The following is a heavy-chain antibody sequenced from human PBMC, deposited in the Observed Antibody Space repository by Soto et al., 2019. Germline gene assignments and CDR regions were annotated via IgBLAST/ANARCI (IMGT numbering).Heavy chain of an antibody. Sequence: GASVKVSCKASGGTFSSYAISWVRQAPGQGLEWMGGIIPIFGTANYAQKFQGRVTITADKSTSTAYMELSSLRSEDTAVYYCARDYTAMVSDYYYGMDVWGQGTTVTVSS. J-gene: IGHJ6*02. CDR3: ARDYTAMVSDYYYGMDV. CDR1: GGTFSSYA. CDR2: IIPIFGTA. D-gene: IGHD5-18*01. V-gene: IGHV1-69*06.